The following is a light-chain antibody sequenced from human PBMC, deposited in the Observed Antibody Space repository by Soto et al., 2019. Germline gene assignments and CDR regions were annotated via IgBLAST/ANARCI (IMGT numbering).Light chain of an antibody. CDR1: QTVSSK. Sequence: EIVLTQSPATLSSSPGERATLSCRASQTVSSKLAWYQHKPGQAPMLLIYDTSNRATGIPARVSGSGSGTDFTLTIISLEPEDSAVYYCQQRSNWLTFGGGTKVDIK. V-gene: IGKV3-11*01. CDR2: DTS. CDR3: QQRSNWLT. J-gene: IGKJ4*01.